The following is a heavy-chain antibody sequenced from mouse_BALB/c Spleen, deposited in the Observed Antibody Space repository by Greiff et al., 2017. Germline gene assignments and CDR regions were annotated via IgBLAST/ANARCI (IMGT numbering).Heavy chain of an antibody. CDR1: GFTFSSYA. CDR3: ARQTGTYFDY. CDR2: LSSGGSYT. D-gene: IGHD4-1*01. J-gene: IGHJ2*01. Sequence: DVQLVESGGGLVKPGGSLKLSCAASGFTFSSYAMSWVRQTPEKRLEWVATLSSGGSYTYYPDSVKGRFTIYRDNAKNTLYLQMSSLKSEDTAMYYCARQTGTYFDYWGQGTTLTVSS. V-gene: IGHV5-9-3*01.